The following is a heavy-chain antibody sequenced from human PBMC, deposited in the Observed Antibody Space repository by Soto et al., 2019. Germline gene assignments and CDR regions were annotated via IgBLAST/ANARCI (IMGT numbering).Heavy chain of an antibody. V-gene: IGHV1-18*04. CDR2: ISGNNGNT. CDR3: ARAVGSPPHGDF. J-gene: IGHJ4*02. Sequence: QVQMVQSGAEVKKPWASVKVSCKASGYTFGSYAITWVRRAPGQGLEWMGWISGNNGNTNYAQKFHGRVTRTTDTATGTAFLELRSLRSDDTAVYYCARAVGSPPHGDFWGQGTLVTVSS. CDR1: GYTFGSYA. D-gene: IGHD1-26*01.